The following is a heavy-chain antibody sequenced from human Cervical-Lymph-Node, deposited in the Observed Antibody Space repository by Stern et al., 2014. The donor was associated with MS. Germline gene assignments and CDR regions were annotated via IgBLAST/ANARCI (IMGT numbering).Heavy chain of an antibody. J-gene: IGHJ6*02. V-gene: IGHV1-8*01. CDR3: VRGGFSYGYGLDA. D-gene: IGHD5-18*01. Sequence: QVKLVQSGSQVRKPWASVKVSCQASGYTFINYDIFWVRQATGQGLEWMGWMNPNNANTGHAQKFQGRVTMTRNTSTSTAHMELSGLRSDDTAVYYCVRGGFSYGYGLDAWGQGTAVIVSS. CDR2: MNPNNANT. CDR1: GYTFINYD.